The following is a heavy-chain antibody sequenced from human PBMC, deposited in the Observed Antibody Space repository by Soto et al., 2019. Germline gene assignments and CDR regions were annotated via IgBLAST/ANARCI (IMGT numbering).Heavy chain of an antibody. V-gene: IGHV3-11*01. CDR1: GFTFSDYY. J-gene: IGHJ4*02. D-gene: IGHD3-22*01. Sequence: PGGSLRLSCAASGFTFSDYYMSWIRQAPGKGLEWVSYISSSGSTIYYADSVKGRFTISRDNAKNSLYLQMNSLRAEDTAVYYCAGAPYYYDSGGYQGYWGQGTLVTVSS. CDR3: AGAPYYYDSGGYQGY. CDR2: ISSSGSTI.